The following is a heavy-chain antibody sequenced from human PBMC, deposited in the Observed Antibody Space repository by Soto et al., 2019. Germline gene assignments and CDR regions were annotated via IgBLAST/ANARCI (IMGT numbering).Heavy chain of an antibody. CDR2: IKQDGSEK. J-gene: IGHJ4*02. V-gene: IGHV3-7*01. CDR3: ARDMGVFWSGYPEGGFDY. D-gene: IGHD3-3*01. CDR1: GFTFTNYW. Sequence: ESGGGLVPPGGSLRLSCAASGFTFTNYWMSWVRQAPGKGLEWVANIKQDGSEKYYADSAKGRFIISRDNAKTSLYLQMNSLRAEDTAVYYCARDMGVFWSGYPEGGFDYWGQGTPVTVSS.